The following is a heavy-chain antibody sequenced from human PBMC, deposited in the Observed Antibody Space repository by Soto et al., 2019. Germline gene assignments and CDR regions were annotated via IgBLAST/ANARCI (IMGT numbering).Heavy chain of an antibody. D-gene: IGHD1-26*01. V-gene: IGHV3-30*18. Sequence: QVQLVESGGGVVQPGRSLRLSCAASGFTFSSYGMHWVRQAPGKGLEWVAVISYDGSNKYYADSVKGRFTISRDNSKNTLYLQMNSLRAEDTAVYYCAKESCTSVGEGPDAYWGQGTLVTVSS. CDR1: GFTFSSYG. CDR2: ISYDGSNK. CDR3: AKESCTSVGEGPDAY. J-gene: IGHJ4*02.